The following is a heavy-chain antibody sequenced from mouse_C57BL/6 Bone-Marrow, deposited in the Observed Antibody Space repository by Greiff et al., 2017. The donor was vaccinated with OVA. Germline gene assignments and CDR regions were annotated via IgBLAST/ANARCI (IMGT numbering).Heavy chain of an antibody. Sequence: QVQLQQSGAELVRPGTSVKVSCKASGYAFTNYLIEWVKQRPGQGLEWIGVINPGSGGTNYNEKFKGKATLTADKSSSTAYMQLSSLTSEDSAVYFCARVSPRHYGSSYDFDYWGQGTTLTVSS. J-gene: IGHJ2*01. V-gene: IGHV1-54*01. CDR3: ARVSPRHYGSSYDFDY. D-gene: IGHD1-1*01. CDR1: GYAFTNYL. CDR2: INPGSGGT.